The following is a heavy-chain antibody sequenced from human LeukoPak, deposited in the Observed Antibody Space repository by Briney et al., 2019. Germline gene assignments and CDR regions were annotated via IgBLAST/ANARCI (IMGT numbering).Heavy chain of an antibody. CDR1: GGSISSYY. V-gene: IGHV4-4*07. D-gene: IGHD3-10*01. CDR2: IYTSGST. J-gene: IGHJ4*02. CDR3: ARMKNTIVRGVIIDY. Sequence: PSETLSLTCTVSGGSISSYYWSWIRQPAGKGLEWIGRIYTSGSTNYNPSLKSRVTMSVDTSKNQFSLKLSSVTAADTAVYYCARMKNTIVRGVIIDYRGQGTLVTVSS.